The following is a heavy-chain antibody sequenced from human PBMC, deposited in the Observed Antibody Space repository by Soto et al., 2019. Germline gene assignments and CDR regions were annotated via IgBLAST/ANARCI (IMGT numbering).Heavy chain of an antibody. CDR1: GGSVSSGSYY. CDR3: ARVPGP. Sequence: SETLSLTCTVSGGSVSSGSYYWSWIRQPPGKGLEWIGYIYHSGRTYYNPSLKSRVTISVDRSKNQFSLKLSSVTAADTAVYYCARVPGPWGQGTLVTVSS. V-gene: IGHV4-30-2*01. J-gene: IGHJ5*02. CDR2: IYHSGRT.